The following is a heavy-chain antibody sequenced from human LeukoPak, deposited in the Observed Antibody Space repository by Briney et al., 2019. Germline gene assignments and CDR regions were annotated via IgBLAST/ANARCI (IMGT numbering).Heavy chain of an antibody. CDR1: GYTFTCYY. D-gene: IGHD3-22*01. V-gene: IGHV1-2*02. J-gene: IGHJ5*02. Sequence: GASVKVSCKASGYTFTCYYMHWVRQAPGQGLEWMGWINPNSGGTNYAQKVQGRVTMTRDTSISTAYMELSRLRSDDTAVYYCARGDYYYDSRENWFDPWGQGTLVTVSS. CDR2: INPNSGGT. CDR3: ARGDYYYDSRENWFDP.